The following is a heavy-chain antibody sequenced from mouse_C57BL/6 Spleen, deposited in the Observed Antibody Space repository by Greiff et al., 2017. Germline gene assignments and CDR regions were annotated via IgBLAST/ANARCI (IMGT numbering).Heavy chain of an antibody. D-gene: IGHD4-1*01. V-gene: IGHV1-54*01. CDR3: ARSGKGYFDV. Sequence: QVQLKQSGAELVRPGTSVKVSCKASGYAFTNYLIEWVKQRPGQGLEWIGVINPGSGGTNYNEKFKGKATLTADKSSSTAYMQLSSLTSEDSAVYFCARSGKGYFDVWGTGTTVTVSS. CDR2: INPGSGGT. CDR1: GYAFTNYL. J-gene: IGHJ1*03.